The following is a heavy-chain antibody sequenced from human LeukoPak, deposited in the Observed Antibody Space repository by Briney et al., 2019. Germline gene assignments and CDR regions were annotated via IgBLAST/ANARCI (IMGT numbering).Heavy chain of an antibody. Sequence: SETLSLTCTVSGGSISSSSYYWGWIRQPPGKGLEWIGSIYYSGSTYYNPSLKSRVTISVDTSKNQFSLKLSSVTAADTAVYYCARHLRLWLPDYWGQGTLVTVSS. J-gene: IGHJ4*02. CDR1: GGSISSSSYY. V-gene: IGHV4-39*01. CDR3: ARHLRLWLPDY. D-gene: IGHD6-19*01. CDR2: IYYSGST.